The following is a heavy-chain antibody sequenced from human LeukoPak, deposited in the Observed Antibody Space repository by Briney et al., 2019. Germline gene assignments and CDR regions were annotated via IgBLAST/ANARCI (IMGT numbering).Heavy chain of an antibody. J-gene: IGHJ4*02. V-gene: IGHV4-59*01. CDR3: ARSHQPSIAAAFFDY. CDR2: IYYSGST. CDR1: GGSISSYY. D-gene: IGHD6-13*01. Sequence: SETLSLTCTVSGGSISSYYWSRIRQPPGKGLEWIGYIYYSGSTNYNPSLKSRVTISVDTSKNQFSLKLSSVTAADTAVYYCARSHQPSIAAAFFDYWGQGTLVTVSS.